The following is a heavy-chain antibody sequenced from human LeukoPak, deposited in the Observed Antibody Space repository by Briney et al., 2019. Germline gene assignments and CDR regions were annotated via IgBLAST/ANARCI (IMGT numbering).Heavy chain of an antibody. D-gene: IGHD5-18*01. CDR1: GFIFSSYS. J-gene: IGHJ4*02. CDR3: ARDGGTRLKYSYGYGDY. V-gene: IGHV3-48*01. Sequence: PGGSLRLSCAASGFIFSSYSMKWVRQAPGKGLEWVSYISSSSTTIYYADSVKGRFTISRDNAKNSLYLQMTSLRAEDTAVYYCARDGGTRLKYSYGYGDYWGQGTLVTVSS. CDR2: ISSSSTTI.